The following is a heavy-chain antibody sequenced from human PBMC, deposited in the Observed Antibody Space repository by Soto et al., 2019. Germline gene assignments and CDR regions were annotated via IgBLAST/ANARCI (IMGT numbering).Heavy chain of an antibody. V-gene: IGHV1-69*12. CDR2: IMPVFRRP. J-gene: IGHJ6*02. Sequence: QVQLVQSGAEVKKPGSSVKVSCKASGGTFRTSAISWVRQAPGQGLEWVGGIMPVFRRPKYAQNFQGRVTISADESTSTAYMELSSLRSDDTAVYYCARDKDRQPLGGNYDYILDVWGQGTAVTVSS. CDR3: ARDKDRQPLGGNYDYILDV. CDR1: GGTFRTSA. D-gene: IGHD3-3*02.